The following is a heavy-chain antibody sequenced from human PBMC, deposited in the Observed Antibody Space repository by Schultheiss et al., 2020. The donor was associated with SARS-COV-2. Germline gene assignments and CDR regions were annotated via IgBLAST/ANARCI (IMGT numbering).Heavy chain of an antibody. J-gene: IGHJ5*01. CDR3: ARVDYFGSGGLFDP. D-gene: IGHD3-10*01. Sequence: SETLSLTCTVSGGSVSSGSYYWSWIRQPPGKGLEWIGYIYYSGSTNYNPSLKSRVTMSIDTSKNQFSLKLTSVTAADTAIYHCARVDYFGSGGLFDPWGQGTLVTVSS. V-gene: IGHV4-61*01. CDR1: GGSVSSGSYY. CDR2: IYYSGST.